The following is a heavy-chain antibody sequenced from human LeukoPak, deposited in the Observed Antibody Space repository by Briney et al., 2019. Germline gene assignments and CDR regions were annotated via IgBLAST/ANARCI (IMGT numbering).Heavy chain of an antibody. V-gene: IGHV3-30-3*01. CDR3: ARGGYSSTQEWYFDL. CDR1: GFIFGSYA. J-gene: IGHJ2*01. CDR2: ISYDGSNK. Sequence: GGSLRLSCAASGFIFGSYAMHWVRQAPGKGLEWVAFISYDGSNKYYADSVKGRFTISRDNSKNTLYVQMNRLRGEDTAVYYCARGGYSSTQEWYFDLWGRGTLVTVSS. D-gene: IGHD6-13*01.